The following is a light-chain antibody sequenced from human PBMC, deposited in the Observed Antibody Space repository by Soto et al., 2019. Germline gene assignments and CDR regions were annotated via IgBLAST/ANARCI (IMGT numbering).Light chain of an antibody. CDR3: SSYTTTASMHVL. V-gene: IGLV2-14*01. CDR2: EVS. Sequence: QSVLTQPASVSGFPGQSITISCTGTSSDVGGYKYVSWYQQHPGKAPQLMIFEVSNRPSGVSARFSGSKSGNTASLTISGLQAEDEADYYCSSYTTTASMHVLFGGGTKVTV. CDR1: SSDVGGYKY. J-gene: IGLJ2*01.